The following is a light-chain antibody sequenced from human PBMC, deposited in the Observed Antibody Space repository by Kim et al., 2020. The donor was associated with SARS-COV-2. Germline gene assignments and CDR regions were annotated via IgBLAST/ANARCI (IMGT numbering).Light chain of an antibody. Sequence: IQMTQSPSTLSASVGDRVVITCRASQSVGKWLAWYQQKPGKAPKLLIYDASTLQSGVPSKFSGTGSETEFTLTINSLQPDDLAIYYCQQYNVYSWTFGQGTKVDIK. V-gene: IGKV1-5*01. CDR3: QQYNVYSWT. J-gene: IGKJ1*01. CDR2: DAS. CDR1: QSVGKW.